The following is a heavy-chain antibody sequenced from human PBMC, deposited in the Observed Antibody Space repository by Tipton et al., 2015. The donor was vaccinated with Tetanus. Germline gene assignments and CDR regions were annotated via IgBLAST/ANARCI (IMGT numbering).Heavy chain of an antibody. CDR2: SWYDGTDQ. J-gene: IGHJ4*02. Sequence: CAASGFIFSSYGIHWVRQAPGKGLEWVAVSWYDGTDQYYADSVKGRFTLSRDNSKNTLYLERNSLRAEDTALCYCARKADCSGGSCFSGDFDNWGQGTQVAVSS. CDR1: GFIFSSYG. D-gene: IGHD2-15*01. V-gene: IGHV3-33*01. CDR3: ARKADCSGGSCFSGDFDN.